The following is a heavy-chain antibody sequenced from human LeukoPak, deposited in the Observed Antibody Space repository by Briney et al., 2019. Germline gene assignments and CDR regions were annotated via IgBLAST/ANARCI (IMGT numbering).Heavy chain of an antibody. V-gene: IGHV4-39*01. Sequence: SETLSLTCSVSGGSISSSSYYWGWIRQPPGKGLEWIGNIYYSGSTYYVPSLKSRVTISVDTSKNQFSLKLTSVTAADTAVYYCARRWRSLDSSGYYYAYYYMDVWGKGTTVTVSS. D-gene: IGHD3-22*01. CDR3: ARRWRSLDSSGYYYAYYYMDV. CDR1: GGSISSSSYY. CDR2: IYYSGST. J-gene: IGHJ6*03.